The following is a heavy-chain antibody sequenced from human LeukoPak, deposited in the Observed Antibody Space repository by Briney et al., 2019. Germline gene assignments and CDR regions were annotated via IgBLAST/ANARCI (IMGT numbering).Heavy chain of an antibody. CDR3: APRGDIEHSYVYGKWFDP. J-gene: IGHJ5*02. CDR1: GGSFCAYY. D-gene: IGHD5-18*01. Sequence: SETLSPTCAVYGGSFCAYYWTWIRQPPGKGLEWIGEINHSGGSNYNSSLRSRVTISVDTSYKQFSLRLSSVTAADTAVYYCAPRGDIEHSYVYGKWFDPWGQGTRVTVSS. CDR2: INHSGGS. V-gene: IGHV4-34*01.